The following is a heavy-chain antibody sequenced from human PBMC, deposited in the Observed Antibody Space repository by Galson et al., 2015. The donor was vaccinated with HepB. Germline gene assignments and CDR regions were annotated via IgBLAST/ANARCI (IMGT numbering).Heavy chain of an antibody. CDR1: GGTFSSYA. J-gene: IGHJ4*02. CDR2: IIPIFGTA. CDR3: ATGLVAQLEFDY. D-gene: IGHD5-12*01. V-gene: IGHV1-69*13. Sequence: SVKVSCKASGGTFSSYAISWVRQTPGQGLEWMGGIIPIFGTANYAQKFQGRVTITADESTSTAYMELSSLRSEDTAVYYCATGLVAQLEFDYWGQGTLVTVSS.